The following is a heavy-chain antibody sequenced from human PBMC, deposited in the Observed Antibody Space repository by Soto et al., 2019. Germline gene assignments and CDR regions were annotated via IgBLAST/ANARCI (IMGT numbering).Heavy chain of an antibody. CDR3: ARDTPPLPSQSFDH. CDR2: INSNSGGT. D-gene: IGHD2-15*01. CDR1: GYNFIGYF. J-gene: IGHJ4*02. V-gene: IGHV1-2*02. Sequence: QVQLVQSGSEVKKPGASVKVSCKASGYNFIGYFIHWVRQAPGQGPEWMGWINSNSGGTMYAEKFQGRVTMTRDASIRVVYLELSGLTSDDTAVYYCARDTPPLPSQSFDHWGQGALVTVSS.